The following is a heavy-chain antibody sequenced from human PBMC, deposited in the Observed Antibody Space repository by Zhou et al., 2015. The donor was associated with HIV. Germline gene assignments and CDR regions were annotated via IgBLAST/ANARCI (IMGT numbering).Heavy chain of an antibody. CDR2: IGTAGDT. CDR1: GFTFSSFE. Sequence: VQLVESGGGVVQWGGSLRLSCIASGFTFSSFEMHWVRQSTRNGLEWVSAIGTAGDTFFADSVKGRFTISRDNAKNSFHLQMNSLRVGDTAVYYCAREASGSGVKAYDLWGRGTMVTVSS. CDR3: AREASGSGVKAYDL. V-gene: IGHV3-13*01. J-gene: IGHJ3*01. D-gene: IGHD2-15*01.